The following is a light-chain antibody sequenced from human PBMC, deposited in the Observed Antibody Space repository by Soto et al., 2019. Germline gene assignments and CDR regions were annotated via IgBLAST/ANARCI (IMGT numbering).Light chain of an antibody. Sequence: EVVVTQSPASLSLSPGERATLSCGASQIVSSNYLAWYQQKPGLAPRLLIYDASTRATGVPDRFRGSGSGTDFTLTINRLEAEDSAVYYCQQYGDSPRGTFGGGTKVEIK. CDR1: QIVSSNY. J-gene: IGKJ4*01. CDR2: DAS. V-gene: IGKV3D-20*01. CDR3: QQYGDSPRGT.